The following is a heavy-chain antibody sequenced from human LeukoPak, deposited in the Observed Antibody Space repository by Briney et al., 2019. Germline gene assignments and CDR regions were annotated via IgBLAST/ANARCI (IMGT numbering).Heavy chain of an antibody. CDR3: ARDHYYGSGSYRFDY. D-gene: IGHD3-10*01. V-gene: IGHV1-18*04. J-gene: IGHJ4*02. Sequence: GASVKVSCKASGYTFTSYGICWVRQAPGQGLEWMGWISAYNGNTNYAQKLQGRVTMTTDTSTSTAYMELRSLRSVDTAVYYCARDHYYGSGSYRFDYWGQGTLVTVSS. CDR2: ISAYNGNT. CDR1: GYTFTSYG.